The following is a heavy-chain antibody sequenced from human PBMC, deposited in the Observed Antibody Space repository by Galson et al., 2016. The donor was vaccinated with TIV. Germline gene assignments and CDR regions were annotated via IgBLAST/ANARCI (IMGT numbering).Heavy chain of an antibody. CDR1: GYRFSNYW. V-gene: IGHV5-51*03. CDR2: IYPVDSDT. D-gene: IGHD6-25*01. CDR3: ARERDSGYAYYFDF. J-gene: IGHJ4*02. Sequence: QSGAEVKEPGESLKISCKGSGYRFSNYWIAWVRQMPRKGLEWMGVIYPVDSDTRYSPSFQGQVTISADKSISTAYLQWNSLKASDSAIYYCARERDSGYAYYFDFWGQGTLVTVSS.